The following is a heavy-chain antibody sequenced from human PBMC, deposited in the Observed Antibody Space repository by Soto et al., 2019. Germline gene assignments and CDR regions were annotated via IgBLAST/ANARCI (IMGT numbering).Heavy chain of an antibody. J-gene: IGHJ4*02. CDR1: GFTFSSYD. Sequence: EVQLAESGGGMVKPGGSLRLSCVASGFTFSSYDMHWVRQAPGKGLEYVSSISSNGGTTYYGNSVKGRFTISRDNSKHTLYLQMGSLRAEDMAVYYCVRRVSGNYDYWGQGTLVTVSS. V-gene: IGHV3-64*01. CDR2: ISSNGGTT. D-gene: IGHD1-7*01. CDR3: VRRVSGNYDY.